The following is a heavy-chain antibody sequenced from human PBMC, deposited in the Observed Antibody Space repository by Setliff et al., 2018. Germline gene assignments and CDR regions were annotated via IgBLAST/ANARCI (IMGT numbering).Heavy chain of an antibody. CDR3: ARVGDSSGYDY. Sequence: HPGGSLRLSCAASGFTFSTYYMHWVRQPPGKGLEWVAFVHYDGVNKHYRDSVKGGFTISRDNSKNTLYLQMGSLRAEDMAVYYCARVGDSSGYDYWGQGTLVTVSS. J-gene: IGHJ4*02. D-gene: IGHD5-12*01. CDR2: VHYDGVNK. CDR1: GFTFSTYY. V-gene: IGHV3-30*02.